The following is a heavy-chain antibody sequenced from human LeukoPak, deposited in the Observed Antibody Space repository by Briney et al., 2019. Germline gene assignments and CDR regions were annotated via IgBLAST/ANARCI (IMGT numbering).Heavy chain of an antibody. V-gene: IGHV3-15*04. CDR2: IESKSDGGTT. D-gene: IGHD3-22*01. CDR3: STARYYDSSGYYHVAY. Sequence: GGSLRLSCAASGFTFSDAWMNWVRQAPGTGLEWVGRIESKSDGGTTDYAAPVKGRFTISRDDSKNTLYLHMNSLKTEDTAMYYCSTARYYDSSGYYHVAYWGQGTLVTVSS. J-gene: IGHJ4*02. CDR1: GFTFSDAW.